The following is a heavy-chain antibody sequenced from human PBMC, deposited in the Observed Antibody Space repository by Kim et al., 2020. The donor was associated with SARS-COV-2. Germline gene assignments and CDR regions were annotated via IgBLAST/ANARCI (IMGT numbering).Heavy chain of an antibody. J-gene: IGHJ4*02. CDR2: IKQDGSEK. Sequence: GGSLRLSCAASGFTFSSYWMSWVRQAPGKGLEWVANIKQDGSEKYYVDSVKGRFTISRDNAKNSLYLQMNSLRAEDTAVYYCARHIVVVTATLYYFDYWGQGTLVTVSS. D-gene: IGHD2-21*02. V-gene: IGHV3-7*03. CDR3: ARHIVVVTATLYYFDY. CDR1: GFTFSSYW.